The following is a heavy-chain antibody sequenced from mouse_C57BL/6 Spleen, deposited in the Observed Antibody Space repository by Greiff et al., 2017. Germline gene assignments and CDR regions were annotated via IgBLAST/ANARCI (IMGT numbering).Heavy chain of an antibody. J-gene: IGHJ2*01. CDR2: IYPGSGNT. CDR3: ARSGID. D-gene: IGHD3-1*01. V-gene: IGHV1-76*01. Sequence: VKLQQSGAELVRPGASVKLSCKASGYTFTDYYINWVKQRPGQGLEWIVRIYPGSGNTYYNEKFKGKATLTAEKSSSTAYMQLSSLTSEDSAVYFCARSGIDWGQGTTLTVSS. CDR1: GYTFTDYY.